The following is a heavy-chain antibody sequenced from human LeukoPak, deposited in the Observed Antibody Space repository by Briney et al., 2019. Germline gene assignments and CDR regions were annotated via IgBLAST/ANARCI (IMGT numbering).Heavy chain of an antibody. Sequence: GGSLRLSCAASGFAFSNYGMDWVRQAPGKGLEWVSYISSSSSSIYYADSVKGRFTISRDNAKNSLFLQMNSLRAEDTAVYYCARGGAARPDYWGQGTLVTVSS. D-gene: IGHD6-6*01. CDR2: ISSSSSSI. V-gene: IGHV3-48*01. J-gene: IGHJ4*02. CDR3: ARGGAARPDY. CDR1: GFAFSNYG.